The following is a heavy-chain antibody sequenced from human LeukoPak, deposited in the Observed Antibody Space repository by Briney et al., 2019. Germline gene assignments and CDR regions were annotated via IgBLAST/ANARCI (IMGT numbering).Heavy chain of an antibody. CDR2: IIPILGIA. CDR1: GGTFSSYA. Sequence: SVKVSCKASGGTFSSYAISWVRQAPGQVLEWMGRIIPILGIANYAQKFQGRVTITADKSTSTAYMELSSLRSEDTAVYYCARDQKGGYSYGYIGDAFDIWGQGTMVTVSS. J-gene: IGHJ3*02. D-gene: IGHD5-18*01. V-gene: IGHV1-69*04. CDR3: ARDQKGGYSYGYIGDAFDI.